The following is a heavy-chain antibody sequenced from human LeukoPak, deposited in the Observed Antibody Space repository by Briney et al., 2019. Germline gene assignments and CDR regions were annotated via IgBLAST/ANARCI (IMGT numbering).Heavy chain of an antibody. V-gene: IGHV3-48*03. CDR1: EFTFSSYD. D-gene: IGHD6-19*01. J-gene: IGHJ6*02. CDR3: ARTSSAMHV. CDR2: ISMSGKTQ. Sequence: GGSLRLSCAASEFTFSSYDMNWVRQAPGKGLEWVSYISMSGKTQYYADSVKGRFTISRDNAKNSLHHQINSLRAEDTAVYYCARTSSAMHVWGQGTTVTVSS.